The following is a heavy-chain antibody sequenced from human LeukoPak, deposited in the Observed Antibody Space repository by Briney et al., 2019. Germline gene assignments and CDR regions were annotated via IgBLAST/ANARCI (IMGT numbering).Heavy chain of an antibody. J-gene: IGHJ4*02. CDR3: ARDGNSALGYFDY. D-gene: IGHD4-23*01. V-gene: IGHV4-38-2*02. Sequence: SETLSLTCTVSGYSISSGYYWGWIRQPPGKGLEWIGNIFHTWNTYYNPSLKSRVTISVDTSKNQFSLKLRSVTAADTAVYYCARDGNSALGYFDYWGQGTLVTVSS. CDR2: IFHTWNT. CDR1: GYSISSGYY.